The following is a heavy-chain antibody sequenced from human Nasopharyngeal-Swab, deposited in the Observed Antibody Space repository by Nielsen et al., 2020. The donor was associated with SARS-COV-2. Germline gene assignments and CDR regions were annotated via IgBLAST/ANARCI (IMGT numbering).Heavy chain of an antibody. Sequence: GGSPRLSCAASGFTFSGSAMHWVRQASGKGLEWVGRIKSKANSYATAYAASVKGRFTISRDDSKNTAYLQMNSLKTEDTAVYYCTRRAESGDDAFDIWGQGTMVTVSS. CDR3: TRRAESGDDAFDI. D-gene: IGHD3-10*01. CDR1: GFTFSGSA. CDR2: IKSKANSYAT. V-gene: IGHV3-73*01. J-gene: IGHJ3*02.